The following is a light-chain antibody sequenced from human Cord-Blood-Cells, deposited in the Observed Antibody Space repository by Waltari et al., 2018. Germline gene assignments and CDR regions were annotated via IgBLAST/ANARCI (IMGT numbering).Light chain of an antibody. J-gene: IGKJ4*01. CDR3: QQYYSTPLT. Sequence: DIVMTQSPDSLAVSLGGGATITCKSSQSVLYSSNNKNYLAWYQQKPGQPPKLLIYWASTRESGVPDRFSGSGSGTDFTLTISSLQAEDVAVYYCQQYYSTPLTFGGGTKVEIK. V-gene: IGKV4-1*01. CDR1: QSVLYSSNNKNY. CDR2: WAS.